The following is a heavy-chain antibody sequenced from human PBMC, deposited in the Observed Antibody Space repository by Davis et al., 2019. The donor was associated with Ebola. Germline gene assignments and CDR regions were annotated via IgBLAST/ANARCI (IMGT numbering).Heavy chain of an antibody. CDR2: IGSGSTPM. J-gene: IGHJ6*04. Sequence: PGGSLRLSCAASGFTFSTYTMDWVRQAPGKGLEWVSSIGSGSTPMHYADSVKGRFTISRDNARNTLYLQMNSLRAEDTAVYYCSREVRGGFSPMDLWGTGTTVTVSS. V-gene: IGHV3-21*01. CDR1: GFTFSTYT. D-gene: IGHD5-18*01. CDR3: SREVRGGFSPMDL.